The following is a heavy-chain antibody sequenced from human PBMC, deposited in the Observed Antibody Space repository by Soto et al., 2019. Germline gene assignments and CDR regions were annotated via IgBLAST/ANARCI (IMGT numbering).Heavy chain of an antibody. J-gene: IGHJ4*02. CDR2: ISSSSSYI. Sequence: PGGSLRLSCAASGFTFSSYSMNWVRQAPGKGLEWVSSISSSSSYIYYGDSVKGRFTISRDNAKISLYLQMNSLRAEDTATYYCARVHYYDSSGFYLWGQGTLVTVSS. CDR1: GFTFSSYS. V-gene: IGHV3-21*01. CDR3: ARVHYYDSSGFYL. D-gene: IGHD3-22*01.